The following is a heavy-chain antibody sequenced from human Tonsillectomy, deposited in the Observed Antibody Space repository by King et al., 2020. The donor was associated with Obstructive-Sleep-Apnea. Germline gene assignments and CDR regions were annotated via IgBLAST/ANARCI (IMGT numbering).Heavy chain of an antibody. CDR3: AHGAAGYAEN. V-gene: IGHV2-5*02. Sequence: TLKESGPTLVKPPQTLTLTCTFSGVSLSTSGVGVGWIRQPPGKALEGPALIYLVYDKRYSPSLKSRLTITKDTSKNQVVLTMTNMDPVDTATYYCAHGAAGYAENWGQGTLVTVSS. CDR1: GVSLSTSGVG. CDR2: IYLVYDK. J-gene: IGHJ4*02. D-gene: IGHD5-12*01.